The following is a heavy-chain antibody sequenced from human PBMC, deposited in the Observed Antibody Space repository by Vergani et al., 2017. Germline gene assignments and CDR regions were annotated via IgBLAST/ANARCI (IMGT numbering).Heavy chain of an antibody. CDR2: IIYDGSNE. CDR3: AKDLLDADSDFWTGYPLYYFEN. V-gene: IGHV3-30*18. CDR1: GFTFSNYG. Sequence: QVQLVESGGGVVQPGRSLRLSCKASGFTFSNYGMHWVRQAPGKGLEWVAVIIYDGSNEYYADSVTGRFSISRDNSKNTLYLQITSLRAEDTAVYFCAKDLLDADSDFWTGYPLYYFENWGQGTQVTVSS. J-gene: IGHJ4*02. D-gene: IGHD3/OR15-3a*01.